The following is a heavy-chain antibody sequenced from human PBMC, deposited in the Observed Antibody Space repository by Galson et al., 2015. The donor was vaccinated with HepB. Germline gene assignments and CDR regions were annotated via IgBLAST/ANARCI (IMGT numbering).Heavy chain of an antibody. Sequence: SVKVSCKASGDTFINSAIYWVRQAPGQRHEWMGWINGGNGYTEYSQKFQGRVTITRDTSANTVYMKLSSLRSEDTAVYYCARWSPSGASDDALDVWGQGTTVTVSS. CDR3: ARWSPSGASDDALDV. CDR2: INGGNGYT. CDR1: GDTFINSA. J-gene: IGHJ3*01. D-gene: IGHD1-26*01. V-gene: IGHV1-3*01.